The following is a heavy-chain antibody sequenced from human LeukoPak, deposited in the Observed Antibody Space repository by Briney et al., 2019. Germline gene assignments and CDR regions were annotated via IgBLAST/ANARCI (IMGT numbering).Heavy chain of an antibody. CDR1: GGSIRTYY. D-gene: IGHD1-7*01. J-gene: IGHJ4*02. CDR3: AREGGWNYD. CDR2: IYYSGST. V-gene: IGHV4-59*12. Sequence: KPSETLSLTCTVSGGSIRTYYWSWIRQPPGKGLEWIGYIYYSGSTNYNPSLKSRVTISVDTSKNHFSLKLSSVTAADTAVYYCAREGGWNYDWGQGTLVTVSS.